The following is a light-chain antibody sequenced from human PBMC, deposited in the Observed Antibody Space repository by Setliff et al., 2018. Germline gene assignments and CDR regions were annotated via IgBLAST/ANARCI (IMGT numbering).Light chain of an antibody. J-gene: IGLJ1*01. V-gene: IGLV2-14*01. CDR2: DVS. Sequence: QSALTQPASVPGSLGQSITISCTGTSSDVGGYDHVSWYQQHPGKAPKLMIYDVSQRPSGVSNRFSGSKSGNTASLTISGLQAEDEADYYCSSYTITTAYVLGTGTKGTV. CDR3: SSYTITTAYV. CDR1: SSDVGGYDH.